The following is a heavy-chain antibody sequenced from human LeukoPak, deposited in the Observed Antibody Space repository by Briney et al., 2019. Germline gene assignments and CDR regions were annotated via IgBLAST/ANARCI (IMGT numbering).Heavy chain of an antibody. V-gene: IGHV4-34*01. D-gene: IGHD2-2*01. CDR2: INHSGST. Sequence: PLETLSLTCAVYGGSFSGYYWSWIRQPPGKGLEWIGEINHSGSTNYNPSLKSRVTMSVDTSKNQFSLRLSSVTAADTAVYYCARSRPADPSKYFDSWGQGTLVTVSS. CDR1: GGSFSGYY. CDR3: ARSRPADPSKYFDS. J-gene: IGHJ4*02.